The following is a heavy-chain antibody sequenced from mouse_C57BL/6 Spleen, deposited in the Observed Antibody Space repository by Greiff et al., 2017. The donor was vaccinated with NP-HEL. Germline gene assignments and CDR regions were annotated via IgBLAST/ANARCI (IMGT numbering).Heavy chain of an antibody. V-gene: IGHV3-6*01. CDR1: GYSITSGYY. CDR2: ISYDGSN. CDR3: ARGRSRDGYYFDY. Sequence: ESGPGLVKPSQSLSLTCSVTGYSITSGYYWNWIRQFPGNKLEWMGYISYDGSNNYNPSLKNRISITRDTSKNQFFLKLNSVTTEDTATYYCARGRSRDGYYFDYWGQGTTLTVSS. J-gene: IGHJ2*01. D-gene: IGHD2-3*01.